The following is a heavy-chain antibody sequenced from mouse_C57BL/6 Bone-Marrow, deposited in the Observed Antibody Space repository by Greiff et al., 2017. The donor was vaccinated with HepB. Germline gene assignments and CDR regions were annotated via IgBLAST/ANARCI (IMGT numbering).Heavy chain of an antibody. CDR1: GYTFTSYW. CDR3: ARYFAMDY. J-gene: IGHJ4*01. Sequence: QVQLQQPGAELVKPGASVKLSCKASGYTFTSYWMQWAKQRPGQGLEWIGEIDPSDSYTNYNQKFKGKATLTVDTSSSTAYMQLSSLTSEDSAVYYCARYFAMDYWGQGTSVTVSS. V-gene: IGHV1-50*01. CDR2: IDPSDSYT.